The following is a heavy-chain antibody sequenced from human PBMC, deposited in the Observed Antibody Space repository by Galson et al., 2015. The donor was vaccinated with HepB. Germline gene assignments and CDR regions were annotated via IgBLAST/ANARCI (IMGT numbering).Heavy chain of an antibody. Sequence: SETLSLTCAVSGGSISSSNWWSWVRQPPGKGLEWIGEIYHSGSTNYNPSLKSRVTISVDKSKNHFSPKLNSVTAADTAVYYCARDLNDFWSAYFGYYMDVWGKGTTVTVSS. CDR3: ARDLNDFWSAYFGYYMDV. D-gene: IGHD3-3*01. J-gene: IGHJ6*03. V-gene: IGHV4-4*02. CDR2: IYHSGST. CDR1: GGSISSSNW.